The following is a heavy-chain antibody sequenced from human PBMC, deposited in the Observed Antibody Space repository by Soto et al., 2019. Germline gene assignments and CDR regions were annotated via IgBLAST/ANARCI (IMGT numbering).Heavy chain of an antibody. D-gene: IGHD6-13*01. Sequence: PGGSLRLSCAASGFTFSSYGMHWVRQAPGKGLEWVAVIWYDGSDKYYADSVKGRFTISRDNSRSTLYLQMNSLGADDTAVYYCARDQVAEAPEYFFDYWGQGTLVTVSS. J-gene: IGHJ4*02. CDR2: IWYDGSDK. V-gene: IGHV3-33*01. CDR1: GFTFSSYG. CDR3: ARDQVAEAPEYFFDY.